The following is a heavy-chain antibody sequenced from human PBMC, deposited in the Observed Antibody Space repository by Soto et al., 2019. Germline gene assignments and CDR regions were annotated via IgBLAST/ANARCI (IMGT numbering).Heavy chain of an antibody. CDR3: ARERSRYGSGSYYDAFDI. CDR2: ISPLFGTA. V-gene: IGHV1-69*01. Sequence: QVQLVQSGAEVKKPGSSVKVSCKASGGTFSSYAISWVRQAPGQGLEWMGGISPLFGTANYAQKFQGRVTITADESTSTAYMELSSLRSEDTAVYYCARERSRYGSGSYYDAFDIWGQGTMVTVSS. J-gene: IGHJ3*02. CDR1: GGTFSSYA. D-gene: IGHD3-10*01.